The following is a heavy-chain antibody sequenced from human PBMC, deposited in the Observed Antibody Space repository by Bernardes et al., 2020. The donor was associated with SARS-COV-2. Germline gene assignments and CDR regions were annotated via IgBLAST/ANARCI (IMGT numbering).Heavy chain of an antibody. J-gene: IGHJ3*02. CDR2: INPNSGGT. V-gene: IGHV1-2*02. Sequence: ASVKVSCKASGYTFTGYYMHWVRQAPGQGLEWMGWINPNSGGTNYAQKFQGRVTMTRDTSISTAYMELSRLRSDDTAVYYCARDRNQLPEKRHAFDIWGQGTMVTVSS. CDR1: GYTFTGYY. D-gene: IGHD2-2*01. CDR3: ARDRNQLPEKRHAFDI.